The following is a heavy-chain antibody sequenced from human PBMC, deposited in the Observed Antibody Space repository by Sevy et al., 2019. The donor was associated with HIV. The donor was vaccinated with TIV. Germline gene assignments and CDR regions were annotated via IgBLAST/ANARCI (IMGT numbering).Heavy chain of an antibody. D-gene: IGHD2-2*01. Sequence: GGSLRLSCAASGFTFSSYGMHWVRQAPGKGLEWVAFIRYDGSNKYYADSVKGRFTISRDNSKKTLYLQMNSLRAEDTAVYYCAKRYCSSTSCPPTNYGMDVWGQGTTVTVSS. CDR2: IRYDGSNK. CDR3: AKRYCSSTSCPPTNYGMDV. J-gene: IGHJ6*02. V-gene: IGHV3-30*02. CDR1: GFTFSSYG.